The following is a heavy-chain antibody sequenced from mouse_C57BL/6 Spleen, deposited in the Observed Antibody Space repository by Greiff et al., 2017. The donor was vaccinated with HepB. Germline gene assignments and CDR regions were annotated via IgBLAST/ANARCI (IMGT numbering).Heavy chain of an antibody. CDR2: IYPGDGDT. Sequence: VQRVESGPELVKPGASVKISCKASGYAFSSSWMNWVKQRPGKGLEWIGRIYPGDGDTNYNGKFKGKATLTADKSSSTAYMQLSSLTSEDSAVYFCARSDDGFFDYWGQGTTLTVSS. J-gene: IGHJ2*01. V-gene: IGHV1-82*01. CDR3: ARSDDGFFDY. D-gene: IGHD2-3*01. CDR1: GYAFSSSW.